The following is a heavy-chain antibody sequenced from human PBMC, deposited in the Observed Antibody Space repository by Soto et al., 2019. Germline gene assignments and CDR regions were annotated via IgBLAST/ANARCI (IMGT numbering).Heavy chain of an antibody. Sequence: ASVKASCKASGSTFTIYAMHLLLQAPGQRLEWMGWINAGNGNTNYSQKFQGRVTITRDTSASTAYMELSSLRSEDTAVYYCARSNSYGNLFDYWGQGTLVTVSS. J-gene: IGHJ4*02. CDR3: ARSNSYGNLFDY. CDR1: GSTFTIYA. D-gene: IGHD5-18*01. V-gene: IGHV1-3*01. CDR2: INAGNGNT.